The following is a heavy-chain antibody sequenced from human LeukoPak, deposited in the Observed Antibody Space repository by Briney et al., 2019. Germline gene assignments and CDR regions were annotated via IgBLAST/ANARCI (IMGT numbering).Heavy chain of an antibody. CDR2: ISISSSYI. Sequence: GESLRLSCAASGFTFSSYTMNWVRQAPGKGLEWVSCISISSSYIYYADSVKGRFTISRDNAKNSLYLQMNSLRAEDTAVYYCTRERIEYSSGRPSNYYGMDVWGQGTTVTVSS. CDR3: TRERIEYSSGRPSNYYGMDV. CDR1: GFTFSSYT. J-gene: IGHJ6*02. D-gene: IGHD6-19*01. V-gene: IGHV3-21*01.